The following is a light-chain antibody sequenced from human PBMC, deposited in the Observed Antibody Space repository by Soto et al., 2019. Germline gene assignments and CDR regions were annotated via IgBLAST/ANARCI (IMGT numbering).Light chain of an antibody. CDR1: QGIRDD. V-gene: IGKV1-6*01. J-gene: IGKJ4*01. CDR3: LQDYDYPLT. CDR2: AAS. Sequence: AIQMTQSPSSLSASVGDRVTITCRASQGIRDDLGCYQQKPGKAPKLLIYAASTLQSGVPSRFSGSGSGTDFTLTISSLQPEDFTTYYCLQDYDYPLTFGGGTRVEIK.